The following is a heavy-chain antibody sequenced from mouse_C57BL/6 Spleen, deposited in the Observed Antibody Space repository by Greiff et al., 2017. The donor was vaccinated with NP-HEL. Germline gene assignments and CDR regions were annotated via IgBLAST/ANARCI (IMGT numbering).Heavy chain of an antibody. J-gene: IGHJ1*03. Sequence: DVQLQESGPELVKPGASVKMSCKASGYTFTDYNMHWVKQSHGKSLEWIGYINPNNGGTSYNQKFKGKATLTVNKSSSTAYMELRSLTSEDSAVYYCAPGGSSYDWYFDVWGTGTTVTVSS. CDR2: INPNNGGT. D-gene: IGHD1-1*01. CDR3: APGGSSYDWYFDV. V-gene: IGHV1-22*01. CDR1: GYTFTDYN.